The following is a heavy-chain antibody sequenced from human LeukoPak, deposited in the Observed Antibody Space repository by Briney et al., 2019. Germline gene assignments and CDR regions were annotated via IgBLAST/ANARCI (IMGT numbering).Heavy chain of an antibody. V-gene: IGHV4-30-4*08. Sequence: SETLSLTCTVSGGSISSYYWSWIRQPPGKGLEWIGYIYYSGSTYYNPSLKSRVTISVDTSKNQFSLKLSSVTAADTAVYYCAREGYYGSPTRKGYWGQGTLVTVSS. CDR3: AREGYYGSPTRKGY. CDR1: GGSISSYY. J-gene: IGHJ4*02. CDR2: IYYSGST. D-gene: IGHD3-10*01.